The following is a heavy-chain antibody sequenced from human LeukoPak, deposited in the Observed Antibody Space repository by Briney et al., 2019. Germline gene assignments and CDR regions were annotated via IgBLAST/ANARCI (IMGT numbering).Heavy chain of an antibody. CDR1: GGSISSGGYY. V-gene: IGHV4-30-2*01. CDR2: IYHSGST. D-gene: IGHD3-16*02. J-gene: IGHJ3*02. CDR3: ARDPVYDYVWGSYRRDAFDI. Sequence: PSETLSLTCTVSGGSISSGGYYWSWIRQPPGKGLEWIGYIYHSGSTYYNPSLKSRVTISVDRSKNQFSLKLSSVTAADTAVYYCARDPVYDYVWGSYRRDAFDIWGQGTMVTVSS.